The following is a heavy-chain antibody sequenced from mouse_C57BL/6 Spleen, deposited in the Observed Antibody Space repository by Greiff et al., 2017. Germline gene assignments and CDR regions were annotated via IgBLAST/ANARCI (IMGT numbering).Heavy chain of an antibody. CDR1: GYTFTSYG. CDR2: IYPRSGNT. CDR3: ARSYDYDEAWFAY. D-gene: IGHD2-4*01. Sequence: VQLQQSGAELARPGASVKLSCKASGYTFTSYGISWVKQRTGQGLEWIGEIYPRSGNTYYNEKFEGKATLTADKSSSTAYMELRSLTSEDSAVYFCARSYDYDEAWFAYWGQGTLVTVSA. V-gene: IGHV1-81*01. J-gene: IGHJ3*01.